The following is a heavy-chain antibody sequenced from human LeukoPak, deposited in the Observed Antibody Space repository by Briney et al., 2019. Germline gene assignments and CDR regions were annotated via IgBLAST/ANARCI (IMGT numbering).Heavy chain of an antibody. CDR2: ISGSGGST. V-gene: IGHV3-23*01. CDR1: GFTFSSYG. J-gene: IGHJ4*02. CDR3: ARGVRIAVAGYIDY. Sequence: GGSLRLSCAASGFTFSSYGMSWVRQAPGKGLDGVSAISGSGGSTYYADSVKGRFTISRDNSKNTLYLQMNSLRAEDTAVYYCARGVRIAVAGYIDYWGQGTLVTVSS. D-gene: IGHD6-19*01.